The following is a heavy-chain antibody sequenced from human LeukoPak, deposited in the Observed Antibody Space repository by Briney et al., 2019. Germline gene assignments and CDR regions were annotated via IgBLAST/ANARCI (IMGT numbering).Heavy chain of an antibody. Sequence: GGSLRLSCVASGFTFSSFWMSWVRQAPGKGLEFVANIDQDGSVRNYVDSVKGRFIISRDNAKNSLYLQMDSLRAEDTAVYFCGRDPGSSSFDYWGLGTPVTVSS. V-gene: IGHV3-7*01. D-gene: IGHD6-13*01. CDR1: GFTFSSFW. CDR2: IDQDGSVR. J-gene: IGHJ4*02. CDR3: GRDPGSSSFDY.